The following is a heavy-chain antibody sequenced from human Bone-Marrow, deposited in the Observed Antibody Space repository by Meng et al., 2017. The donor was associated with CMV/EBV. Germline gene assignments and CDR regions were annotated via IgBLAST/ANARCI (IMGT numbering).Heavy chain of an antibody. CDR2: ISSSAGTI. CDR3: ARRLGH. CDR1: GFTFSNYE. Sequence: GESLKISCAASGFTFSNYEMNWVRQAPGKGLEWISYISSSAGTIYYADSVKGRFTISRDNAKKLLYLQMNSLRAEDTAVYYCARRLGHWGQGALVTVSS. J-gene: IGHJ4*02. V-gene: IGHV3-48*03.